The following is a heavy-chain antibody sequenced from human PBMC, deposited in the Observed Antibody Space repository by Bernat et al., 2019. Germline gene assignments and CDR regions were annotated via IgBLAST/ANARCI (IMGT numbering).Heavy chain of an antibody. CDR3: AKEGYSRGVIDF. Sequence: EVQLLESGGGLVQPGGSLRLSCVASGFTYGNYAMSWVRQAPGKGLEWVSSISAGGGGTYFGDSVRGRFTISRDNSKNTLNLQMNSLRAEDTAVYYCAKEGYSRGVIDFWGQGTLVIVSS. CDR2: ISAGGGGT. V-gene: IGHV3-23*01. J-gene: IGHJ4*02. D-gene: IGHD6-13*01. CDR1: GFTYGNYA.